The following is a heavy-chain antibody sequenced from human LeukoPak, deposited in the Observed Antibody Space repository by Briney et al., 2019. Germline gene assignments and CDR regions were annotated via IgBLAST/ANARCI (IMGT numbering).Heavy chain of an antibody. J-gene: IGHJ4*02. D-gene: IGHD6-13*01. CDR2: ISYDGSNK. CDR1: GFTFSSYA. CDR3: ARASVRVQQLAHYDY. V-gene: IGHV3-30*04. Sequence: PGRSLRLSCAASGFTFSSYAMHWVRQAPGKGLEWVAVISYDGSNKYYADSVKGRFTISRDNSKNTLYLQMNGLRAEDTAVYYCARASVRVQQLAHYDYWGQGTLVTVSS.